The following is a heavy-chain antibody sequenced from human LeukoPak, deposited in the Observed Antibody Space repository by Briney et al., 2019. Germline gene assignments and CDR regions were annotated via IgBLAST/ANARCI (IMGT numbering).Heavy chain of an antibody. J-gene: IGHJ4*02. Sequence: GGSLRLSCSASGFTFTTYDMTWVRQAPGEGLEWVSTISRSSNYIYYADSVKGRFTISRDNAKNSLYLQMNSLRAEDTAVYYCARDDYGGLDYWGQGTLVTVSS. CDR1: GFTFTTYD. V-gene: IGHV3-21*01. CDR3: ARDDYGGLDY. CDR2: ISRSSNYI. D-gene: IGHD4/OR15-4a*01.